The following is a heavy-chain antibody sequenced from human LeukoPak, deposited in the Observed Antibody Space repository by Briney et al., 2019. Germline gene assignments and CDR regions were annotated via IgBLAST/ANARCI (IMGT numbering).Heavy chain of an antibody. CDR2: IKQDGSEK. D-gene: IGHD4-17*01. CDR3: AKGGPTVTRALDY. CDR1: GFTFSSYW. J-gene: IGHJ4*02. Sequence: GGSLRLSCAASGFTFSSYWVSWVRQAPGKGLEWVANIKQDGSEKYYVDSVKGRFTISRDNAKNSLYLQMNSLRAEDTAVYYCAKGGPTVTRALDYWGQGTLVTVSS. V-gene: IGHV3-7*01.